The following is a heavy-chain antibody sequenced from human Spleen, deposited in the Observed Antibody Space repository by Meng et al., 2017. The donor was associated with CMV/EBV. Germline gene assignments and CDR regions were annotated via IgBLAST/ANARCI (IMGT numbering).Heavy chain of an antibody. CDR1: EFTVSNKY. J-gene: IGHJ4*02. Sequence: GGSLRLSCAASEFTVSNKYMSWVRQAPGKGLEWVSAITGTGGSTYYADSVADRFTISRDNSKNMLFLQMDSLRAEDTAVYYCARRDLGARGIDYWGQGTLVTVSS. D-gene: IGHD6-6*01. CDR2: ITGTGGST. CDR3: ARRDLGARGIDY. V-gene: IGHV3-23*01.